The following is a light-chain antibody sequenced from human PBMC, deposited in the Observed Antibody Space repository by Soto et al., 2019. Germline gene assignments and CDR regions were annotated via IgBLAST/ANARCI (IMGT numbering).Light chain of an antibody. Sequence: ETVLTQSPGTLSFSAGERATVSCRASQSVNNNFLAWYQLRPGQAPRLLISGASSRATGIPDRISGSGSGTEFNITISSLQSEDFAVYYCQQYNNWPRATFGGGTKVDIK. CDR2: GAS. CDR1: QSVNNN. J-gene: IGKJ4*01. V-gene: IGKV3D-15*01. CDR3: QQYNNWPRAT.